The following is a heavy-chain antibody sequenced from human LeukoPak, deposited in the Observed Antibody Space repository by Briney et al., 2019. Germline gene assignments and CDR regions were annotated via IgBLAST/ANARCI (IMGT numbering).Heavy chain of an antibody. CDR2: IKTNGSEK. V-gene: IGHV3-7*01. CDR1: GFTFSNYW. D-gene: IGHD3-22*01. Sequence: GGSLRLSCEGSGFTFSNYWMSWVRQAPGKGLEWVANIKTNGSEKYYVDSVKGRFTISRDNAKNSLYLQMNSLRAEDTAVYYCATYSSLNAREFQYWGQGTLVTVSS. CDR3: ATYSSLNAREFQY. J-gene: IGHJ1*01.